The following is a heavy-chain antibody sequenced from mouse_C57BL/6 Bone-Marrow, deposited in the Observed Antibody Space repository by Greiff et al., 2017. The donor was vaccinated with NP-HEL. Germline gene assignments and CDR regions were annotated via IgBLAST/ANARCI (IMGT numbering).Heavy chain of an antibody. Sequence: EVQVVESGGDLVKPGGSLKLSCAASGFTFSSYGMSWVRQTPDKRLEWVATISSGGSYTYYPDSVKGRFTISRDNAKNTLYLQMSSLNSEDTAMYYCASPYAPWGQGTLVTVSA. J-gene: IGHJ3*01. CDR3: ASPYAP. CDR2: ISSGGSYT. V-gene: IGHV5-6*01. D-gene: IGHD6-5*01. CDR1: GFTFSSYG.